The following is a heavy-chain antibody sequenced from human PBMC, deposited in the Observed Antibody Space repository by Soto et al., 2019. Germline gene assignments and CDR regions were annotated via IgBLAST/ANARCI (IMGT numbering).Heavy chain of an antibody. Sequence: GGSLRLSCAASGFTFSSYDMHWVRQATGKGLEWVSAIGTAGDTYYPGSVKGRFTISRENAKNSLYLQMNSLRAGDTAVYYCARFGCSGGSCYSHYYYYMDVWGKGTTVTVSS. CDR1: GFTFSSYD. J-gene: IGHJ6*03. V-gene: IGHV3-13*01. D-gene: IGHD2-15*01. CDR3: ARFGCSGGSCYSHYYYYMDV. CDR2: IGTAGDT.